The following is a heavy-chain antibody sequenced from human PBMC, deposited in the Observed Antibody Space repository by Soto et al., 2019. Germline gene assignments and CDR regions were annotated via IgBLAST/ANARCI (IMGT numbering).Heavy chain of an antibody. J-gene: IGHJ2*01. CDR2: ISGSGGST. V-gene: IGHV3-23*01. CDR1: GFTFSSYA. D-gene: IGHD5-18*01. Sequence: GGSLRLSCAASGFTFSSYAMSWVRQAPGKGLEWVSAISGSGGSTYYADSVKGRFTISRDNSKNTLYLQMNSLRAEDTAVYYCARATPSKRLSHSNTQPCPRLSGCSFADTACSWNCLW. CDR3: ARATPSKRLSHSNTQPCPRLSGCSFADTACSWNCL.